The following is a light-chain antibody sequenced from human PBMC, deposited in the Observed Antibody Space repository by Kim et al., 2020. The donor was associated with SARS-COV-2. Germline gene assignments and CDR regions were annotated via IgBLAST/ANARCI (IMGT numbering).Light chain of an antibody. J-gene: IGLJ3*02. CDR1: SHDRCGYNL. V-gene: IGLV2-8*01. CDR3: SSYAGSNILV. CDR2: EVS. Sequence: SVHVPRTGTSHDRCGYNLFSWTPQPPGKAPHRLIHEVSKRPSGVPDRFSGSKSGNTASLTVSGLQADDEADYYCSSYAGSNILVFGGGTQLTVL.